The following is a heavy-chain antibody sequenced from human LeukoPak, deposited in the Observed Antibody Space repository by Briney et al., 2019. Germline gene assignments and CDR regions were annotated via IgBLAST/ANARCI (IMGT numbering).Heavy chain of an antibody. CDR3: VRDDALGYCSSTNCYTENWFDP. V-gene: IGHV3-23*01. CDR1: GFAFGSEA. D-gene: IGHD2-2*02. Sequence: GGSLRLSCAVSGFAFGSEAMSWVRQSPARGLEWVASISPGGGTTYYADYVKGRFTISRHNGKDSLYLQMNSLRAEDTAVYYCVRDDALGYCSSTNCYTENWFDPWGQGTLVTVSS. CDR2: ISPGGGTT. J-gene: IGHJ5*02.